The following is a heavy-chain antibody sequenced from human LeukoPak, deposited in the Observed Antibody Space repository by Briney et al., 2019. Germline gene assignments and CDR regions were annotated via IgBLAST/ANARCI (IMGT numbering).Heavy chain of an antibody. J-gene: IGHJ4*02. Sequence: GGSLRLSCAASGFTFSSYSMNWVRQAPGKGLEWVSSISSSSSYIYYADSVKGRFTISRDNAKNSLYLQMNSLRAEDTAVYYCARDRRDGYINDYWGQGTLSPSPQ. CDR3: ARDRRDGYINDY. D-gene: IGHD5-24*01. CDR1: GFTFSSYS. CDR2: ISSSSSYI. V-gene: IGHV3-21*01.